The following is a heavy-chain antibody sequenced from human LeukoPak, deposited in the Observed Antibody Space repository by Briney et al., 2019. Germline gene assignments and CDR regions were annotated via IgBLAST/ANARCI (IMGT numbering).Heavy chain of an antibody. CDR1: GGSIRNYY. CDR3: ARDTDSDLLFDN. D-gene: IGHD1-26*01. Sequence: SETLGHTCTVSGGSIRNYYWSWIRQPPGKGLEWIGYIHYSGSTNYNPSLKSRVTISVDTSKNQFSLKLSSVTAADTAVYYCARDTDSDLLFDNWGQGTLVTVSS. J-gene: IGHJ4*02. CDR2: IHYSGST. V-gene: IGHV4-59*01.